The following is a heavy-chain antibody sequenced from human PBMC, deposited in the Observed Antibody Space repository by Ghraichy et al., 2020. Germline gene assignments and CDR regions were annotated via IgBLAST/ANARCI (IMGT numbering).Heavy chain of an antibody. D-gene: IGHD6-19*01. V-gene: IGHV3-23*01. CDR3: AKETDTSGWYSADY. J-gene: IGHJ4*02. Sequence: GESLRLSCAASGFTFSNYAMSWLRQAPGKGLEWVSAIRGSGVKTYYADSVKGRFTVSRDNSKNSLYLQMNSLRVEDTAVYYCAKETDTSGWYSADYWGQGTLVTVSS. CDR2: IRGSGVKT. CDR1: GFTFSNYA.